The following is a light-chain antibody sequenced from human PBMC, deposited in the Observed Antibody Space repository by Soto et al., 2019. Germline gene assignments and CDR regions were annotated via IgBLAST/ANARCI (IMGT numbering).Light chain of an antibody. CDR2: EVT. CDR3: CSNAGSTTWV. Sequence: QSALTQPASVSGSPGQSITISCTGTSNTVGTYNLVSWYQQSPGKAPKLMIYEVTKRPSGVSNRFSGYKSGDTASLTISGLQAEDEADYYCCSNAGSTTWVFGGGTKVTVL. CDR1: SNTVGTYNL. V-gene: IGLV2-23*02. J-gene: IGLJ3*02.